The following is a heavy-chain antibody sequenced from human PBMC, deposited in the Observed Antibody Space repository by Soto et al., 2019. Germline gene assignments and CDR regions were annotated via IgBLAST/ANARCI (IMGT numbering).Heavy chain of an antibody. J-gene: IGHJ2*01. V-gene: IGHV3-33*01. CDR3: AREKYYYGSGSYYGWYFDL. Sequence: QVQLVESGGGVVQPGRSLRLSCAASGFTFSSYGMHWVRQAPGKGLEWVAVIWYDGSNKYYADSVKGRFTISRDNSKNTLYLQMNSLRAEDTAVYYCAREKYYYGSGSYYGWYFDLWGRGTLVTVSS. CDR1: GFTFSSYG. D-gene: IGHD3-10*01. CDR2: IWYDGSNK.